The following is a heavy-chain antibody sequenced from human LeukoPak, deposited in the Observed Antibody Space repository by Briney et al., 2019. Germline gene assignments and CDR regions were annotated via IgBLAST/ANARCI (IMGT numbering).Heavy chain of an antibody. J-gene: IGHJ3*02. CDR1: GFTFSSYS. V-gene: IGHV3-21*04. D-gene: IGHD2-8*01. Sequence: GGSLRLSCAASGFTFSSYSMNWVRQAPGKGLEWVSSISSGTSYIYYADSVKGRFTISRDNSKNTLYLQMNSLRAEDTAVYYCAKEEVMASEEGDAFDIWGQGTMVTVSS. CDR2: ISSGTSYI. CDR3: AKEEVMASEEGDAFDI.